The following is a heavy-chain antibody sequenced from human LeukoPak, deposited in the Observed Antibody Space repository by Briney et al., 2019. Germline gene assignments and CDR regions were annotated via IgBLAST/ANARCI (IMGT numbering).Heavy chain of an antibody. Sequence: RSGGSLSPSYAPSGFTVRGSAIHSVRQPSGDGLGWVGQIEKEDIVYATATAHAASVKCRFTNSRDNSINTAYLPMKSLRTEDTALDYCTWDSGTYNWFDPWGPGDPVIVS. V-gene: IGHV3-73*01. D-gene: IGHD1-26*01. CDR3: TWDSGTYNWFDP. CDR2: IEKEDIVYATAT. J-gene: IGHJ5*02. CDR1: GFTVRGSA.